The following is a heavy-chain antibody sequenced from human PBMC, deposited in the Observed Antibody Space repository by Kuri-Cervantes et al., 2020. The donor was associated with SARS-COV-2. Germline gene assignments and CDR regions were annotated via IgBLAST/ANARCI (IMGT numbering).Heavy chain of an antibody. CDR2: IYYSGST. J-gene: IGHJ3*02. CDR1: GGSISSGGYY. V-gene: IGHV4-30-4*08. Sequence: SETLSLTCTVSGGSISSGGYYWSWIRQPPGKGLEWIGYIYYSGSTYYNPSLKSRVTISVDTSKNQFSLKLSSVTAADTAVYYCARVPTRSPLTYHAFDIWGQGTMVTVSS. D-gene: IGHD1-20*01. CDR3: ARVPTRSPLTYHAFDI.